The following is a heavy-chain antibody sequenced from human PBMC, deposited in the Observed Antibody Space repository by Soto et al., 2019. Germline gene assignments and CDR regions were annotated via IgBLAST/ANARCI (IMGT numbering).Heavy chain of an antibody. CDR2: ISVYNGNT. CDR1: AYTFTSYG. CDR3: ASGGYHYYYDSSGYLAWLDP. D-gene: IGHD3-22*01. J-gene: IGHJ5*02. V-gene: IGHV1-18*01. Sequence: ASVKVSCKASAYTFTSYGISWVRQALGQGGEWMGWISVYNGNTNYAQKLQGRVTMTTDTSTSTAYVELRIVRSDDTPVYQCASGGYHYYYDSSGYLAWLDPWGQGTLVTLSS.